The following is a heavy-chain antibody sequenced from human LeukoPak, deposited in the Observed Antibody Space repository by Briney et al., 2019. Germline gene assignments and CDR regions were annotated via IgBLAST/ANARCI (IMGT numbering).Heavy chain of an antibody. CDR1: GGSFSGYY. Sequence: SETLSLTRAVYGGSFSGYYWSWIRQPPGKGLEWIGEINHSGNTNYNPSLKSRVTISVDTSKNQFSLKLSSVTAADTAVYYCARGPLWLLLRLDYFDYWGQGTLVTVS. V-gene: IGHV4-34*01. D-gene: IGHD3-22*01. J-gene: IGHJ4*02. CDR2: INHSGNT. CDR3: ARGPLWLLLRLDYFDY.